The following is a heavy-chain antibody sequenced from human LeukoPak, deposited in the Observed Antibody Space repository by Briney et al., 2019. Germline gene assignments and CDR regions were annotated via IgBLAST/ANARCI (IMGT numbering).Heavy chain of an antibody. J-gene: IGHJ5*02. CDR3: ARVAATDVWFDP. V-gene: IGHV4-59*01. CDR1: GGSISSYY. D-gene: IGHD2-15*01. CDR2: IYYSGST. Sequence: PSETLSLTCTVSGGSISSYYWSWIRQPLGKGLEWIGYIYYSGSTNYNPSLKSRVTISVDTSKNQFSLKLSSVTAADTAVYYCARVAATDVWFDPWGQGTLVTVSS.